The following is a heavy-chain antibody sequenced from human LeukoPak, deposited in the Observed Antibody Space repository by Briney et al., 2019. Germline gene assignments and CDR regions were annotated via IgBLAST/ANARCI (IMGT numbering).Heavy chain of an antibody. CDR3: ARDPGVGLVPAKNFDY. CDR1: GYTFTGYY. J-gene: IGHJ4*02. CDR2: INPNSGGT. V-gene: IGHV1-2*02. D-gene: IGHD2-2*01. Sequence: GASVKVSCKASGYTFTGYYMHWLRQAPGQGLEWMGWINPNSGGTNYAQKFQGRVTMTRDTSISTAYMELSRLRSDDTAVYYCARDPGVGLVPAKNFDYWGQGTLVTVSS.